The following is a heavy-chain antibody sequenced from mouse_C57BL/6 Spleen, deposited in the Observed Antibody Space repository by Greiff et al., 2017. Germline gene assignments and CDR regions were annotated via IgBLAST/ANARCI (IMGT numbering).Heavy chain of an antibody. V-gene: IGHV1-50*01. CDR1: GYTFTSYW. CDR3: ARQATLLDY. D-gene: IGHD3-2*02. CDR2: IDPSDSYT. J-gene: IGHJ2*01. Sequence: VPLQQPGAELVKPGASVKLSCKASGYTFTSYWMQWVKQRPGQGLEWIGEIDPSDSYTNYNQKFKGKATLTVDSSSSTAYMQLSSLTSEDSAVYYCARQATLLDYWGQGTTLTVSS.